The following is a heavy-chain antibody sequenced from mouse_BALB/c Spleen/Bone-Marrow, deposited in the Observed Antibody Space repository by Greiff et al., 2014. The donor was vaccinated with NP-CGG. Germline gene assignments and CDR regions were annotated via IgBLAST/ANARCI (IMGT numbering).Heavy chain of an antibody. V-gene: IGHV1S137*01. J-gene: IGHJ3*01. CDR1: GYTFTDYA. CDR2: ISTYYGDA. CDR3: AREGGNFPWFAY. Sequence: VQLQQSGAELVRPGVSVKISCKGSGYTFTDYAMHWVKQSHAKSLEWIGVISTYYGDASYNQKFKSKATMTVDKSSSTAYMELARLTSEDSAIYYCAREGGNFPWFAYWGQGTLVTVSA. D-gene: IGHD2-1*01.